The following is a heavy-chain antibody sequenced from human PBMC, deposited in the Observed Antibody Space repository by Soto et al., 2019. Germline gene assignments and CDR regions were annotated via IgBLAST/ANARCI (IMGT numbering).Heavy chain of an antibody. V-gene: IGHV4-59*05. D-gene: IGHD3-10*01. CDR3: ARRSGTGMDV. CDR1: GASISNYY. J-gene: IGHJ6*02. CDR2: IYYSGST. Sequence: SETLFLTCTVSGASISNYYWSWIRQPPGKGLEWIGSIYYSGSTYYNPSLKSRVTISVDTSKKQFSLKLTSVTAADTAVYYCARRSGTGMDVWGQGNTVTVSS.